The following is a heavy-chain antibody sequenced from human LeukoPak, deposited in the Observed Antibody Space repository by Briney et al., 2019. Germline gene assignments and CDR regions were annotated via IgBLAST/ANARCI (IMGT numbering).Heavy chain of an antibody. V-gene: IGHV1-69*01. CDR2: ITPISGTS. CDR1: GGTFSSFA. Sequence: ASVKGSCKASGGTFSSFAINWVGQAPGQGLEWMGGITPISGTSNYAQKFQGRATITPDESTSTAYMELSSLRSEDTAIYFCTRDTFDSGGYFYYYFDYWGQGTLVTVSS. J-gene: IGHJ4*02. CDR3: TRDTFDSGGYFYYYFDY. D-gene: IGHD3-22*01.